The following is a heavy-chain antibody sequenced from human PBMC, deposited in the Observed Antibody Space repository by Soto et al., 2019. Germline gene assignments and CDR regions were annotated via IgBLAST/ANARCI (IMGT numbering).Heavy chain of an antibody. CDR2: IYYSGST. V-gene: IGHV4-59*01. CDR1: GGSISSYY. Sequence: SETLSLTCTVSGGSISSYYWSWIRQPPGKGLEWIGYIYYSGSTNYNPPLKSRVTISVDTSKNQFSLKLSSVTAADTAVYYCARSGIAARPHYWGQGTLVTVSS. J-gene: IGHJ4*02. D-gene: IGHD6-6*01. CDR3: ARSGIAARPHY.